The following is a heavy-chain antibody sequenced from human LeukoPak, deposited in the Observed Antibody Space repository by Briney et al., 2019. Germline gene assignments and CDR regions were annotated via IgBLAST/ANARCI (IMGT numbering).Heavy chain of an antibody. J-gene: IGHJ5*02. CDR3: ARDLSGGSGNLNWFDP. Sequence: SVKVSCKASGGTFSSYAISWVRQAPGQGLEWMGRIIPILGIANYAQKFRGRVTITADKSTSTAYMELSSLRSEDTAVYYCARDLSGGSGNLNWFDPWGQGTLVTVSS. CDR1: GGTFSSYA. D-gene: IGHD3-10*01. V-gene: IGHV1-69*04. CDR2: IIPILGIA.